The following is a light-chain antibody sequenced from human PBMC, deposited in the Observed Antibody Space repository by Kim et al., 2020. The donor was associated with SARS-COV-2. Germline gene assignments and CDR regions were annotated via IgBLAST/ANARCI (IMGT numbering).Light chain of an antibody. J-gene: IGLJ2*01. Sequence: ATGGTARMTCGGNTIRSKSVHWYQQKPGQAPVLVIYYDTDRPSGIPERFSGSNSENTATLTISRVVAGDEADYYCQVWDMSSYHVVFGGGTQLTVL. CDR2: YDT. CDR1: TIRSKS. CDR3: QVWDMSSYHVV. V-gene: IGLV3-21*04.